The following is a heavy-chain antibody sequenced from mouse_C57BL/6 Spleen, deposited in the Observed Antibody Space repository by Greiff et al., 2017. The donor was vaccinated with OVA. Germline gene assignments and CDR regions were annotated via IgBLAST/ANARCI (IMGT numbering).Heavy chain of an antibody. Sequence: VQGVESGAELVKPGASVKISCKASGYTFTDYYINWVKQRPGQGLAWIGKIGPGSGSTYYNEKFKGKGPLTADKSPSTAYMQLSSLTSEDSAVYFCARRKDSNYSFDYWGQGTTLTVSS. J-gene: IGHJ2*01. V-gene: IGHV1-77*01. CDR3: ARRKDSNYSFDY. CDR1: GYTFTDYY. CDR2: IGPGSGST. D-gene: IGHD2-5*01.